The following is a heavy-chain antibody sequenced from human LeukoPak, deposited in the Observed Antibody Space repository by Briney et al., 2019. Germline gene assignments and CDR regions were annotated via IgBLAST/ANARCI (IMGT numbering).Heavy chain of an antibody. D-gene: IGHD5-12*01. J-gene: IGHJ4*02. CDR1: GGSISNSSYY. CDR2: VYYSGGA. V-gene: IGHV4-39*01. Sequence: PSETLSLTCTVSGGSISNSSYYWGWVRQPPGKGLEWIGSVYYSGGAYYKPSLKSRVIISIDTSRSQFSLKVTSVTAADTAVYHCARLVATPVGGYYFDYWGQGTLVSVSS. CDR3: ARLVATPVGGYYFDY.